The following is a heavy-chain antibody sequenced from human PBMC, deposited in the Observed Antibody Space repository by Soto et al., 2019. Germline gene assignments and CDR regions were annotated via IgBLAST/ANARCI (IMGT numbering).Heavy chain of an antibody. Sequence: QVQLVQSGAEVKKPGASVKVSCKASGYTFTGYYMHWVRQAPGQGLEWMGWINPNSGGTNYAQKFQGWVTMTRDTSISTAYMELSRLRSDDTAVYYCARDIWYSSPGSYYYYGMDVWGQGTTVTVSS. CDR2: INPNSGGT. D-gene: IGHD6-13*01. V-gene: IGHV1-2*04. J-gene: IGHJ6*02. CDR1: GYTFTGYY. CDR3: ARDIWYSSPGSYYYYGMDV.